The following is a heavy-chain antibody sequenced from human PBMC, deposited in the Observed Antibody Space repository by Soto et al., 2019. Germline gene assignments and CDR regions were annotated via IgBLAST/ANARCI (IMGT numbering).Heavy chain of an antibody. CDR2: IHYSGRI. CDR1: GGSISTDHYH. J-gene: IGHJ6*02. CDR3: AREDDGGDRDYYGLDV. Sequence: SETLSLTCTVSGGSISTDHYHWTWIRQTPGKSLEWIGYIHYSGRIHFNTSLQSRVSMSVDTSKNLFSLKLSSVTAADTSVYFCAREDDGGDRDYYGLDVWGQGTTVT. D-gene: IGHD4-17*01. V-gene: IGHV4-30-4*01.